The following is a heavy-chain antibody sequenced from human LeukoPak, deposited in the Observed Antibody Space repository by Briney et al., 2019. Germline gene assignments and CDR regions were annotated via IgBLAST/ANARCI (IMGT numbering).Heavy chain of an antibody. Sequence: GGSLRLSCAASGFTFDDYAMHWVRQAPGKGLEWVSGISWNSGSIGYADSVKGRFTISRDNAKNSLYLQMNSLRAEDTAVYYCARDEGTGTTDYWGQGTLVTVSS. V-gene: IGHV3-9*01. CDR2: ISWNSGSI. CDR3: ARDEGTGTTDY. CDR1: GFTFDDYA. D-gene: IGHD1-1*01. J-gene: IGHJ4*02.